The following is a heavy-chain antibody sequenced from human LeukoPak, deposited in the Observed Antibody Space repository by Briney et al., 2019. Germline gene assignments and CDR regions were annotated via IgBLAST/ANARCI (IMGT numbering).Heavy chain of an antibody. CDR3: AKVSDTYYYYGMDV. CDR1: GLTFSSYA. D-gene: IGHD1-26*01. V-gene: IGHV3-23*01. CDR2: ISGSGGST. Sequence: GGSLRLSRAASGLTFSSYAMSWVRQAPGKGLEWVSAISGSGGSTYYADSVKGRFTISRDNSENTLYLQMNSLRAEDTAVYYCAKVSDTYYYYGMDVWGQGTTVTVSS. J-gene: IGHJ6*02.